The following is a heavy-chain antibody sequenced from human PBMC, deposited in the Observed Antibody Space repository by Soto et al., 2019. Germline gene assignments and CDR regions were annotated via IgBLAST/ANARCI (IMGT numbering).Heavy chain of an antibody. J-gene: IGHJ4*02. CDR1: GYTFTSYG. D-gene: IGHD2-15*01. V-gene: IGHV1-18*01. CDR3: ARDGLYCSGGSCYGY. CDR2: ISAYNGNT. Sequence: ASVKVSYKASGYTFTSYGISWVRQAPGQGLEWMGWISAYNGNTNYAQKLQGRVTMTTDTSTSTAYMELRSLRSDDTAVYYCARDGLYCSGGSCYGYWGQGTLVTVSS.